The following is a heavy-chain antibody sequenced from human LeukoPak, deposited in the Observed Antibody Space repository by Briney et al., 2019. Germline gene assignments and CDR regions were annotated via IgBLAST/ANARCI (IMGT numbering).Heavy chain of an antibody. V-gene: IGHV3-74*01. Sequence: GGSLRLSCAASGFTLSSYWMHWVRQAPGKGLVWVSRINSDGSSTGYADSVKGRFTISRDNAKNTLYLQMNSLRAEDTAVYYCARETLINVDAFDIWGQGTMITVSS. J-gene: IGHJ3*02. D-gene: IGHD3-16*01. CDR1: GFTLSSYW. CDR2: INSDGSST. CDR3: ARETLINVDAFDI.